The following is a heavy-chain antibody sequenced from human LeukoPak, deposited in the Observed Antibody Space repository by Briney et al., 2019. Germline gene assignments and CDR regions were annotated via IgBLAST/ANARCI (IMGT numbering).Heavy chain of an antibody. J-gene: IGHJ5*02. CDR1: GGSISGYY. Sequence: SETLSLTCTVSGGSISGYYWSWIRQSPGEGLEWIGYIYYSGSTNYTPSLKSRVTISVDTSKNQFSLKLSSVTAADTAVYYCARLRPVNWFDPWGQGTLVTVSS. CDR2: IYYSGST. CDR3: ARLRPVNWFDP. V-gene: IGHV4-59*08.